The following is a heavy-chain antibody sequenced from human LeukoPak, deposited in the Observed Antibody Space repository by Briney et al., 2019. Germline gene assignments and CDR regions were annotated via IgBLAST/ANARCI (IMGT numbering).Heavy chain of an antibody. CDR2: ISNNGGYT. J-gene: IGHJ4*02. CDR3: AKDSGIAAAGYYFDY. Sequence: GGSLRLSCAASGFTFSSSAMSWVRQAPGKGLEWVSAISNNGGYTYYADSVQGRFTISRDNSKSTLCLQMNSLRAEDTAVYYCAKDSGIAAAGYYFDYWGQGTLVTVSS. V-gene: IGHV3-23*01. CDR1: GFTFSSSA. D-gene: IGHD6-13*01.